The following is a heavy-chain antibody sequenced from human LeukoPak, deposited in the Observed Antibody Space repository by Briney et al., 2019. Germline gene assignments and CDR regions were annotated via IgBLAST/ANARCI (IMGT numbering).Heavy chain of an antibody. CDR3: AKSYGSYYYSGMDV. CDR1: GFTFDDYA. V-gene: IGHV3-43*02. Sequence: PGGCLRLSCAASGFTFDDYAMHWVRQVPGKGLEWVSVISGDGGSTSHADSVKGRFTISRDNSKNSLYLQMNSLRTEDTAFYYCAKSYGSYYYSGMDVWGQGTTVTVSS. CDR2: ISGDGGST. D-gene: IGHD4-17*01. J-gene: IGHJ6*02.